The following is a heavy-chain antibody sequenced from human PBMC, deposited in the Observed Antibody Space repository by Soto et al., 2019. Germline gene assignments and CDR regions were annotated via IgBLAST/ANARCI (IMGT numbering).Heavy chain of an antibody. Sequence: QVQLQESGPGLVKPSETLSLTCTVSSDSIAGENWWSWVRQPPGMGLEWIGEIFHTGGTNYNPSLMRRVTMEMDKSKTLFSLKLISATAADTAVYYCARVFSSGSGWMYYFDFWGQGTLVSVSS. D-gene: IGHD6-25*01. J-gene: IGHJ4*02. CDR1: SDSIAGENW. V-gene: IGHV4-4*02. CDR3: ARVFSSGSGWMYYFDF. CDR2: IFHTGGT.